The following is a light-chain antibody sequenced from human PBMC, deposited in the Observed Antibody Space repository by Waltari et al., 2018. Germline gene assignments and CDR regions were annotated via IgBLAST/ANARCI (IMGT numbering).Light chain of an antibody. CDR1: QSVNRA. Sequence: EIVLTQSPGTLSLSPGERATLSCKASQSVNRALAWYQQKHGQAPRLLIYGIFDRAAGTPDRFSGSGSGTDFSLTISRLEPEDFAVYYCQHYLRLPVTFGQGTRVEVK. CDR3: QHYLRLPVT. CDR2: GIF. J-gene: IGKJ1*01. V-gene: IGKV3-20*01.